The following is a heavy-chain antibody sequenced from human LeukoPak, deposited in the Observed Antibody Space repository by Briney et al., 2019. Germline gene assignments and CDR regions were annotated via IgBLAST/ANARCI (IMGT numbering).Heavy chain of an antibody. CDR3: ASERGATQYFDY. V-gene: IGHV1-69*04. D-gene: IGHD3-10*01. CDR1: GGTFSSYA. CDR2: IIPILGIA. J-gene: IGHJ4*02. Sequence: SVKVSCKASGGTFSSYAISWVRQAPGQGLEWMGRIIPILGIANYPQKFQGRVTITADKSTSTAYMELSSLRSEDTAVYYCASERGATQYFDYWGQGTLVTVSS.